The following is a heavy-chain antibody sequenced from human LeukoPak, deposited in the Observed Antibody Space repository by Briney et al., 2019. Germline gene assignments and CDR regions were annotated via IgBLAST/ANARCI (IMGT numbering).Heavy chain of an antibody. CDR1: GGTFSSYA. Sequence: GASVKVSCKASGGTFSSYAISWVRQAPGQGFEWIGRIIPIFGTANYAQKFQGRVTITTDESTSTAYMELSSLRSEDTAVYYCARDSPPLLSRGSSGLGYFDLWGRGTLVTVSS. CDR2: IIPIFGTA. D-gene: IGHD6-6*01. J-gene: IGHJ2*01. CDR3: ARDSPPLLSRGSSGLGYFDL. V-gene: IGHV1-69*05.